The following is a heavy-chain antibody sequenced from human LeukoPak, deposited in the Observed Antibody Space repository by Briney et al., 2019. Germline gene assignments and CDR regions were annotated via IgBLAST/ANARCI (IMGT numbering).Heavy chain of an antibody. J-gene: IGHJ4*02. V-gene: IGHV4-34*01. CDR3: AMYSTRRNYFDY. CDR2: INHSGST. Sequence: LETLSLTCAVYGGYFSGYYWSWIRQRPGKGLEWIGEINHSGSTNYNPSLKSRVTISVDTSKNQFSLKLSSVTAADTAVYYCAMYSTRRNYFDYWGQGTLVTVSS. CDR1: GGYFSGYY. D-gene: IGHD6-13*01.